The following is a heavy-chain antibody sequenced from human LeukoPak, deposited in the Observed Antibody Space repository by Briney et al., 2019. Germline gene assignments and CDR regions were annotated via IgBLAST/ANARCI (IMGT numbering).Heavy chain of an antibody. V-gene: IGHV3-23*01. J-gene: IGHJ5*02. D-gene: IGHD6-13*01. CDR3: AKDDSSSWDRYNWFDP. CDR1: GFTFSSYA. Sequence: GGSLRLSCAASGFTFSSYAMSWVRQAPGKGLEWDSAISGSGGSTYYADSVKGRFTISRDNSKNTLYLQMNSLRAEDTAVYYCAKDDSSSWDRYNWFDPWGQGTLVTVSS. CDR2: ISGSGGST.